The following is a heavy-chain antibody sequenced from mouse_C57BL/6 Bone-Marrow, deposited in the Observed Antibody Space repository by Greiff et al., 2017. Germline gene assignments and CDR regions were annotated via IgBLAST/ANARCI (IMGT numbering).Heavy chain of an antibody. J-gene: IGHJ3*01. V-gene: IGHV5-4*03. CDR2: ISYGGSYT. Sequence: EVKLMESGGGLVKPGGSLKLSCAASGFTFSSYAMSWVRQTPEKRLEWVATISYGGSYTYYPDNVKGRFTIYRDNAKHNLYLQMSHLKSEDPAMYYCASLGGFAYWGQVTLVTVSA. CDR3: ASLGGFAY. D-gene: IGHD4-1*01. CDR1: GFTFSSYA.